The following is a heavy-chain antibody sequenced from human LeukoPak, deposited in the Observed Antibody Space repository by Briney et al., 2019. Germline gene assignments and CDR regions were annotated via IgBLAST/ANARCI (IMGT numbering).Heavy chain of an antibody. CDR2: VNPNGGDT. CDR3: ARGADFWSGYNDY. Sequence: ASVKVSCKSSGYSFAGYHMHWVRQAPGQGLEWMGWVNPNGGDTNYALKFQGRVTMTRDTSVSTAYMELSGLRSDDTAVYCCARGADFWSGYNDYWGQGTLVSVSS. J-gene: IGHJ4*02. CDR1: GYSFAGYH. D-gene: IGHD3-3*01. V-gene: IGHV1-2*02.